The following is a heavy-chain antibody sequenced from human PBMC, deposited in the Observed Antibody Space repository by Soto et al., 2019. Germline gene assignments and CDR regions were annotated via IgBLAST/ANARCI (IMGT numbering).Heavy chain of an antibody. V-gene: IGHV1-18*01. CDR2: ISGYNGNI. Sequence: QVQLVQSGDEVKKPGASVKVSCKASGYSFNGYGLSWVRQAPGQGLEWMGWISGYNGNIKNAQKFQDRVTMTTDTSTRTDYMELRSLRSDDTAVYYCARHGASILNGMDVWGQGTTVTVSS. CDR3: ARHGASILNGMDV. CDR1: GYSFNGYG. J-gene: IGHJ6*02. D-gene: IGHD4-17*01.